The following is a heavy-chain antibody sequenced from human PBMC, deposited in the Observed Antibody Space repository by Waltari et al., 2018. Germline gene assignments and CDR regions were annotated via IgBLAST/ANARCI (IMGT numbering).Heavy chain of an antibody. CDR3: AEISGGAAAGY. CDR1: GFTFSSYG. J-gene: IGHJ4*02. D-gene: IGHD6-13*01. CDR2: IRYDGSNK. Sequence: QVQLVESGGGVVQPGGSLRLSCAASGFTFSSYGMHWVRQAPGKGLEWVVFIRYDGSNKYYADSVKGRFTISRDNSKNTLYLQMNSLRAEDTAVYYCAEISGGAAAGYWGQGTLVTVSS. V-gene: IGHV3-30*02.